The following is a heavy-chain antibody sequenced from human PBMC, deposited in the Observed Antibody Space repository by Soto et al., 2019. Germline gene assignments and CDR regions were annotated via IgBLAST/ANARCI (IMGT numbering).Heavy chain of an antibody. D-gene: IGHD3-16*01. J-gene: IGHJ6*02. Sequence: GGSLRLSCVASGFTFSTYAMTWVRQTPGKGLEWVSAISGRGGSPYYSDSVKGRFTIPRDNSRSTLYLHMKSLRAVDTAVYYCAKVGAPSIDYSYYYGMDVWGQGTTVTVSS. V-gene: IGHV3-23*01. CDR1: GFTFSTYA. CDR2: ISGRGGSP. CDR3: AKVGAPSIDYSYYYGMDV.